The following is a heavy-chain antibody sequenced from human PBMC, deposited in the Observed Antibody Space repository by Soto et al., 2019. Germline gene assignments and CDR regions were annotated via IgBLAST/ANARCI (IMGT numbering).Heavy chain of an antibody. J-gene: IGHJ4*02. CDR1: GFTFSNAW. CDR3: ATDSPGGSFDY. CDR2: IKSKTDGGTT. V-gene: IGHV3-15*01. D-gene: IGHD2-15*01. Sequence: GSLRLSCTASGFTFSNAWMSWVRQAPGKGLEWVGRIKSKTDGGTTDYAAPVKGRFTISRDDSKNTLYLQMNSLKTEDTAVYYCATDSPGGSFDYWGQGTLVTVSS.